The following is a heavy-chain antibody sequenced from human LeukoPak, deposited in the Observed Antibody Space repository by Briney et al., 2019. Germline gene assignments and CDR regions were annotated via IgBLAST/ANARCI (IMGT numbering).Heavy chain of an antibody. V-gene: IGHV3-74*01. CDR2: IRCDGGDT. Sequence: GGSLRLSCTVSGFTFSNYWMHWVRQAPGKGLMWVSRIRCDGGDTNYADSVKGRFTVYRDNAKNALYLQMNSLTTEDTAVYFCARDRVLGSGSSDYWGQGTLVTVSS. D-gene: IGHD3-10*01. J-gene: IGHJ4*02. CDR1: GFTFSNYW. CDR3: ARDRVLGSGSSDY.